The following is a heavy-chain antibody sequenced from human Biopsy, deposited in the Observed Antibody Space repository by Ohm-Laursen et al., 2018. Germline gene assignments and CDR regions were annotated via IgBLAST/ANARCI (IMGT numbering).Heavy chain of an antibody. V-gene: IGHV1-2*02. CDR1: GYTFIAYN. J-gene: IGHJ4*02. CDR3: ARGGVDTAMVEN. CDR2: ITPESGGT. D-gene: IGHD5-18*01. Sequence: SVKVSCKASGYTFIAYNIHWVRQAPGQGLEWMGWITPESGGTDYAQKFRGRVSMTRDTSISTAYMELSRLRSDDTAVYYCARGGVDTAMVENWGQGTLVTVSS.